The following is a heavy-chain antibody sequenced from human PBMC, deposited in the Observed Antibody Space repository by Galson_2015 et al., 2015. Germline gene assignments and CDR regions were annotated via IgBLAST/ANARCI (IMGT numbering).Heavy chain of an antibody. CDR3: ARERWPGIAAAVYYFDY. J-gene: IGHJ4*02. D-gene: IGHD6-13*01. CDR2: ISYDGSNK. CDR1: GFTFSSYA. V-gene: IGHV3-30-3*01. Sequence: SLRLSCAASGFTFSSYAMHWVRQAPGKGLEWVAVISYDGSNKYYADSVKGRFTISRDNSKNTLYLQMNSLRAEDTAVYYCARERWPGIAAAVYYFDYWGQGTLVTVSS.